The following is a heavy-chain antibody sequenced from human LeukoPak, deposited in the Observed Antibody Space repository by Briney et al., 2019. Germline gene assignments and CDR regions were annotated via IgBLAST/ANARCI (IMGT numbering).Heavy chain of an antibody. Sequence: SETLSLTCTVSGDPISSYYWSWIRQPAGKGLEWIGRIYTSGTTNYNSSLKSQLTMSVDTSKNQFSLKLSSVTAADTAVYYCARLGSSGSAQYFQDWGQGTLVTVSS. CDR1: GDPISSYY. CDR3: ARLGSSGSAQYFQD. D-gene: IGHD6-19*01. V-gene: IGHV4-4*07. J-gene: IGHJ1*01. CDR2: IYTSGTT.